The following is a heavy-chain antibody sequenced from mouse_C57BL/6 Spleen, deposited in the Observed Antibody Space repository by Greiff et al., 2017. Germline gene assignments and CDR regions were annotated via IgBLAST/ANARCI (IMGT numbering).Heavy chain of an antibody. CDR1: GYTFTDYY. Sequence: EVQLQQSGPVLVKPGASVKMSCKASGYTFTDYYMNWVKQSHGKSLEWIGVINPYNGGTSYNQKFKGKATLTVDKSSSTAYMELNSLTSEDSAVYYCARGYYDYESYWGQGTTLTVSS. V-gene: IGHV1-19*01. D-gene: IGHD2-4*01. CDR3: ARGYYDYESY. CDR2: INPYNGGT. J-gene: IGHJ2*01.